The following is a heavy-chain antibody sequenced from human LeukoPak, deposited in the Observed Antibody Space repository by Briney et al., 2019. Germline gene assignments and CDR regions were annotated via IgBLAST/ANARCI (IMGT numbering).Heavy chain of an antibody. CDR1: GYTFTSYG. Sequence: ASVKVSCKASGYTFTSYGISWVRQAPGQGLEWMGWISAYNGNTNYAQKLQGRVTMTTDTSTSTAYMELRSLRSDDTAVYYCARDCYGSGSYYTPEAEYFQHWGQGTLVTVSS. J-gene: IGHJ1*01. CDR3: ARDCYGSGSYYTPEAEYFQH. V-gene: IGHV1-18*01. CDR2: ISAYNGNT. D-gene: IGHD3-10*01.